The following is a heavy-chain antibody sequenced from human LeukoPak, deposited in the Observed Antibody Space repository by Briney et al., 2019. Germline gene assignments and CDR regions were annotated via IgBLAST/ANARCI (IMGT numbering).Heavy chain of an antibody. D-gene: IGHD2-2*01. J-gene: IGHJ4*02. Sequence: SVKVSCKASGGTFSSYAISWVRQAPGQGLEWMGGIIPIFGTANYAQKFQGRVTITADESTSTAYMELSSLRSEDTAVYYCARGVVPAAHLSPFEYWGQGTLVTVSS. CDR1: GGTFSSYA. V-gene: IGHV1-69*13. CDR3: ARGVVPAAHLSPFEY. CDR2: IIPIFGTA.